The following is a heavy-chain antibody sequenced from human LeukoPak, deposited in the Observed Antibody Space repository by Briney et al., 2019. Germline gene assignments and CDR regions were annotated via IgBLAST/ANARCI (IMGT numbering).Heavy chain of an antibody. D-gene: IGHD3-22*01. Sequence: PGGSLRLSCAPSGFTFSSYSMNWVRRAPGKGLEWVSYISSTSTTIYYADSVKGRFTISRDNAKNSLYLQMNSLRAEDTAVYYCARGLPDTSGYYYALKYWGQGTLVTVSS. J-gene: IGHJ4*02. V-gene: IGHV3-48*04. CDR1: GFTFSSYS. CDR2: ISSTSTTI. CDR3: ARGLPDTSGYYYALKY.